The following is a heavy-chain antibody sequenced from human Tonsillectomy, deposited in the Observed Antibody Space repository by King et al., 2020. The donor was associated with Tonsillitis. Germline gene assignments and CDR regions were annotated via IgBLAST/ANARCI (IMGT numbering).Heavy chain of an antibody. Sequence: QLVQSGGGVVQPGRSLRLSCAASGFTFSGYGMHWVRQAPGKGLEWVAIIWNDGSNKYYAESVKGRFTVSRDNSKNTLFLQMNSLRAEDTAIYYCARAMWYDSSRPQINSDFWGLGTLVTVSS. CDR2: IWNDGSNK. J-gene: IGHJ4*02. V-gene: IGHV3-33*08. CDR3: ARAMWYDSSRPQINSDF. CDR1: GFTFSGYG. D-gene: IGHD3-22*01.